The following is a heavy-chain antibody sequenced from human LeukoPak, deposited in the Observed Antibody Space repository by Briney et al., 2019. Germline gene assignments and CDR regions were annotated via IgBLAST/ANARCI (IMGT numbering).Heavy chain of an antibody. J-gene: IGHJ4*02. CDR1: GGSISSGGYY. V-gene: IGHV4-61*08. CDR2: IYYSGST. CDR3: ARAENWGGYYYDSSGPIGFDY. D-gene: IGHD3-22*01. Sequence: SETLSLTCTVSGGSISSGGYYWSWIRQPPGKGLEWIGYIYYSGSTNYNPSLKSRVTISVDTSKNQFSLKLSSVTAADTAVYYCARAENWGGYYYDSSGPIGFDYWGQGTLVTVSS.